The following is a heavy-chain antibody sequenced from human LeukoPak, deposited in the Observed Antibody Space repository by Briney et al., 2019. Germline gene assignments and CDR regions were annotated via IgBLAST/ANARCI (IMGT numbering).Heavy chain of an antibody. D-gene: IGHD7-27*01. CDR1: GFTSSSYT. CDR2: ISGSGGST. J-gene: IGHJ4*02. Sequence: GGSLRLSCAPSGFTSSSYTMSWVRDAPGKGLEWVSAISGSGGSTYYADSVKGRFTISRDKSRNTLYLQMNSLRAENTAVYCCAKAGVDYWGQGTLVTVSS. V-gene: IGHV3-23*01. CDR3: AKAGVDY.